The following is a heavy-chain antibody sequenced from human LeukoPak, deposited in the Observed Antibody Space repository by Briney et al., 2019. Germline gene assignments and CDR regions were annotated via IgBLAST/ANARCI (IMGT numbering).Heavy chain of an antibody. CDR3: AKDDSVAGTSKY. D-gene: IGHD6-19*01. CDR2: ISYDGSNK. CDR1: GFTFSSYG. J-gene: IGHJ4*02. Sequence: PGRSLRLSCAASGFTFSSYGMHWVRQAPGKGLEWVALISYDGSNKYYADSVEGRFTISRDYSKNTLYLQMNSLRAEDTAVYYCAKDDSVAGTSKYWGQGTPVTVSS. V-gene: IGHV3-30*18.